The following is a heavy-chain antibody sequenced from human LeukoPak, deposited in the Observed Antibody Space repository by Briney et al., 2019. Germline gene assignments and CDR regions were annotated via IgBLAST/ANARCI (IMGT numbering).Heavy chain of an antibody. CDR3: AKDHFWSGSIDY. Sequence: GGSLRLSCAASGFTFSSYGMHWVRQAPGKGLEWVAFIRCDGSNKYYADSVKGRFTISRDNSKNTLYLQMNSLRAEDTAVYYCAKDHFWSGSIDYWGQGTLVTVSS. CDR1: GFTFSSYG. CDR2: IRCDGSNK. V-gene: IGHV3-30*02. J-gene: IGHJ4*02. D-gene: IGHD3-3*01.